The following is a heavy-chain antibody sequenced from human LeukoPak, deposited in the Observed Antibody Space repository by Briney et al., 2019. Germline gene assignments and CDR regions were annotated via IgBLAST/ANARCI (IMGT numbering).Heavy chain of an antibody. CDR3: ARYRYCSGGNCYGPDY. CDR1: GYSFTRYY. V-gene: IGHV5-51*01. Sequence: GESLKISCKGSGYSFTRYYIGWVRQMPGKGLEWMGIIYPGDSDTRYSPSFQGQVTISADKSISTAYLQWSSLKASDTAMYYCARYRYCSGGNCYGPDYWGQGTLVTVPS. CDR2: IYPGDSDT. J-gene: IGHJ4*02. D-gene: IGHD2-15*01.